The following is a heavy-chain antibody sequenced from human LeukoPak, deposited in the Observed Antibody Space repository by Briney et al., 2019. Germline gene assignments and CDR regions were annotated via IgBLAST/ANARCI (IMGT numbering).Heavy chain of an antibody. Sequence: NPSQTLSLTCTVSGGSISSGSYYWSWIRQPAGKGLEWIGRIYTSGSTNYNPSLKSRVTMSVDTSKNQFSLKLSSVTAADTAVYYCAREMEWRKNWFDPWGQGTLVTVSS. D-gene: IGHD3-3*01. V-gene: IGHV4-61*02. CDR1: GGSISSGSYY. J-gene: IGHJ5*02. CDR2: IYTSGST. CDR3: AREMEWRKNWFDP.